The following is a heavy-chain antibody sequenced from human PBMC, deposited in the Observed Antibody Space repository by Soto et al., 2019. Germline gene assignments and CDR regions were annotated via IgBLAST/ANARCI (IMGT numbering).Heavy chain of an antibody. V-gene: IGHV1-69*01. Sequence: QVQLVQSGAEVRKPGSSVTISCKASGGTFSNYAISWVRQAPGQGLEWMGGIITIVGTGSYAQKFQGRVTITADEPTTTAYMELSSLRFEDTAVYYCARVVILVPTASTHYFSHMDGWGPGTTVTVSS. CDR1: GGTFSNYA. J-gene: IGHJ6*02. D-gene: IGHD2-2*01. CDR2: IITIVGTG. CDR3: ARVVILVPTASTHYFSHMDG.